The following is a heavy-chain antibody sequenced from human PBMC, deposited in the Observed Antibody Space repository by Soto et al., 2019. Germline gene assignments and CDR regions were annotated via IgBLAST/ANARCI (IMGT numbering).Heavy chain of an antibody. CDR3: AKDRNMKYYDFWSGYSGPRYYFDY. J-gene: IGHJ4*02. CDR2: ISWNSGSI. Sequence: GGSLKLSCAASGFTFDDYAMHWVRQAPGKGLEWVSGISWNSGSIGYADSVKGRFTISRDNAKNSLYLQMNSLRAEDTALYYCAKDRNMKYYDFWSGYSGPRYYFDYWGQGTLVTVSS. D-gene: IGHD3-3*01. V-gene: IGHV3-9*01. CDR1: GFTFDDYA.